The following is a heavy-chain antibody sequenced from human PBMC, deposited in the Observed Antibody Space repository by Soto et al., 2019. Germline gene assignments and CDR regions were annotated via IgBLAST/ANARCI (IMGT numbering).Heavy chain of an antibody. J-gene: IGHJ6*02. CDR2: IYPDDSDT. V-gene: IGHV5-51*01. D-gene: IGHD6-25*01. Sequence: PGASLKISCQGFGFGSRYYFTNRWIGWVRQMPGKGLEWMGIIYPDDSDTQYNPSFQGQVTFSVDKSTNSAYLQWSSLKASDTATYYCARHKSGTLYGMDVWGQGTTVTVSS. CDR3: ARHKSGTLYGMDV. CDR1: GFGSRYYFTNRW.